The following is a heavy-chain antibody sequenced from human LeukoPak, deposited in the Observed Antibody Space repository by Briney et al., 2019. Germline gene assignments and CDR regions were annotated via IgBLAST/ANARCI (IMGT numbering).Heavy chain of an antibody. Sequence: PSETLSLTCTVSGYSISSGYYRGWIRQPPGKGLEWIGSIYHSGSTYYNPSLKSRVTISVDTSKNQFSLKLSSVTAADTAVYYCASMGYCSSTSCRGAFDIWGQGTMVTVSS. J-gene: IGHJ3*02. CDR1: GYSISSGYY. CDR3: ASMGYCSSTSCRGAFDI. D-gene: IGHD2-2*01. CDR2: IYHSGST. V-gene: IGHV4-38-2*02.